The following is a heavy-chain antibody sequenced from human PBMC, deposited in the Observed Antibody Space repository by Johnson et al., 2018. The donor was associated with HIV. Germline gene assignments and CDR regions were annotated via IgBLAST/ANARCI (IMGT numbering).Heavy chain of an antibody. J-gene: IGHJ3*02. CDR3: AREPLGMGSDYYRRTAAHAFDI. D-gene: IGHD3-22*01. CDR1: GFTFDDYA. CDR2: INWNGVST. V-gene: IGHV3-9*01. Sequence: VESGGGLVQPGRSLRLSCAASGFTFDDYAMHWVRQAPGKGLEWVSGINWNGVSTGYADSVKGRFTISRDNAKNSLYLQMNRLGAEDTALYYCAREPLGMGSDYYRRTAAHAFDIWGQGTMVTVSS.